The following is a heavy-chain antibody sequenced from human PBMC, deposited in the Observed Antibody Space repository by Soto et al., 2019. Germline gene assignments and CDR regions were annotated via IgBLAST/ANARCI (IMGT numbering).Heavy chain of an antibody. V-gene: IGHV4-39*01. J-gene: IGHJ1*01. CDR1: GGSISNNGYY. CDR3: ARPHLQWYTCD. Sequence: QLQLQESGPGLVKPSETLSLTCSVSGGSISNNGYYWAWIRQPPGKGLEWIGSIYYSGSTYYNPSLKSRVTISVDTSKNQFSLKLSSVTAADTAVYYCARPHLQWYTCDWGQGTLVGVSS. CDR2: IYYSGST. D-gene: IGHD1-20*01.